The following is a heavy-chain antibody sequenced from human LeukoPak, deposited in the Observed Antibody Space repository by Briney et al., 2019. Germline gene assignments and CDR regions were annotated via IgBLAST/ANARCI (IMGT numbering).Heavy chain of an antibody. D-gene: IGHD3-10*01. CDR1: GGSISSSSYY. CDR3: ARLYGSGSRRNSWFDP. V-gene: IGHV4-39*01. J-gene: IGHJ5*02. CDR2: IYYSGTT. Sequence: SETLSLTCIVSGGSISSSSYYWGWIRQPPGKGLEWVGTIYYSGTTYYNPSLKSRVTISVDTSKNQFSLKLSSVTAAETAVYYCARLYGSGSRRNSWFDPWGQGTLVTVSS.